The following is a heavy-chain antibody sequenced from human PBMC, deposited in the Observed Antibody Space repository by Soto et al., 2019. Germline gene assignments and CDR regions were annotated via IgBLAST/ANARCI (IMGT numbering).Heavy chain of an antibody. Sequence: GGSLRLSCAASGFTFSSYWVTWVRQAPGKGLEWVANINPEGSETHYVDSVKGRFTISRDNAKNSLHLQMNSLRAEDTAIYYCSTVTTSSVFDYWGQGTLVTVSS. CDR1: GFTFSSYW. D-gene: IGHD4-17*01. V-gene: IGHV3-7*05. CDR3: STVTTSSVFDY. CDR2: INPEGSET. J-gene: IGHJ4*02.